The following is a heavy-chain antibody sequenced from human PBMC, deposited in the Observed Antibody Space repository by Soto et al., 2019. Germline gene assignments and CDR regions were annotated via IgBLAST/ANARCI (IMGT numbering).Heavy chain of an antibody. D-gene: IGHD2-15*01. V-gene: IGHV3-48*03. J-gene: IGHJ6*02. CDR1: GFTFSSYE. CDR3: ARDNWVDCSGGSCIAYYYYYGMDV. Sequence: EVQLVESGGGLVQPGGSLRLSCAASGFTFSSYEMNWVRQAPGKGLEWVSYISSSGSTIYYADSVKGRFTISRDNAKNSLYLQMNSLRAEDTAVYYCARDNWVDCSGGSCIAYYYYYGMDVWGQGTTVTVSS. CDR2: ISSSGSTI.